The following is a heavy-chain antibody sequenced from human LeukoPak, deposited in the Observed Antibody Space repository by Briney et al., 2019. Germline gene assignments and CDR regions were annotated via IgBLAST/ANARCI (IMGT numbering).Heavy chain of an antibody. CDR1: GFTFSDYY. CDR2: ISISSSYT. V-gene: IGHV3-11*05. CDR3: AREGVNTYYYDSSGYYRWFDP. D-gene: IGHD3-22*01. Sequence: PGGSLRLSCAASGFTFSDYYMSWIRQAPGKGLEWVSYISISSSYTNYADSVKGRFTISRDNAKNSLYLQMNSLRAEDTAVYYCAREGVNTYYYDSSGYYRWFDPWGQGTLVTVSS. J-gene: IGHJ5*02.